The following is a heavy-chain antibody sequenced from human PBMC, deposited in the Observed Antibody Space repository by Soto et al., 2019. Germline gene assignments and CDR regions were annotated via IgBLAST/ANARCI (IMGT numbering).Heavy chain of an antibody. V-gene: IGHV4-31*03. J-gene: IGHJ5*02. CDR1: GGSISSGGYY. D-gene: IGHD6-6*01. CDR2: IYYSGST. Sequence: PSETLSLTCTVSGGSISSGGYYWSWIRQHPGKGLEWIGYIYYSGSTYYNPSLKSRVTISVDTSKNQFSLKLSSVTAADTAVYYCARDRPRLWFDPWGQGTLVTVSS. CDR3: ARDRPRLWFDP.